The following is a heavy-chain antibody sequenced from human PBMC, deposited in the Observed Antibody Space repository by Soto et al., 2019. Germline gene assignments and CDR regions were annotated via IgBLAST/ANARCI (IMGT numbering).Heavy chain of an antibody. V-gene: IGHV1-69*01. CDR2: IIPIFGTA. D-gene: IGHD2-2*01. CDR3: ARGDCSSTSCPKSYYYYGMDV. Sequence: QVQLVQSGAEVKKPGSSVKVSCKASGGTFSSYAISWVRQAPGQGLEWMGGIIPIFGTANYAQKFQGRVTITAEEFTSTAYMERSSLRSEDTAVYYCARGDCSSTSCPKSYYYYGMDVWGQGTTVTVSS. CDR1: GGTFSSYA. J-gene: IGHJ6*02.